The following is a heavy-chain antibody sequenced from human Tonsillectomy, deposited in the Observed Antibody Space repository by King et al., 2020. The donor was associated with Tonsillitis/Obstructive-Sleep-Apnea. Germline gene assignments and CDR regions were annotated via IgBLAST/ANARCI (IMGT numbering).Heavy chain of an antibody. CDR2: IYTSGST. CDR1: GGSISSYY. Sequence: QLQESGPGLVKPSETLSLTCTVSGGSISSYYWSWIRQPAGKGLEWIGRIYTSGSTNKNPALKSRVTMPVDTSKNQFSLKLSSVTATDTAVYYCARSEMATSHFDYCGQGNLGSVSS. CDR3: ARSEMATSHFDY. D-gene: IGHD5-24*01. J-gene: IGHJ4*02. V-gene: IGHV4-4*07.